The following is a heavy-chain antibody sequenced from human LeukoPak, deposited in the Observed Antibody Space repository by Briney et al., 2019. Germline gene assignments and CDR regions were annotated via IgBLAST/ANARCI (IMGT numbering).Heavy chain of an antibody. CDR1: GFTFSDYY. J-gene: IGHJ4*02. CDR3: AREAPMRRGVIGGKTAC. CDR2: ISRGGTSI. V-gene: IGHV3-11*01. D-gene: IGHD3-10*01. Sequence: GGSLRLSCAASGFTFSDYYMSWIRQAPGKGLQWISYISRGGTSIYYADSVKGRFSISRDNAKNSLYLQMNSLRAEGAAVYYCAREAPMRRGVIGGKTACWGQGTLVTVSS.